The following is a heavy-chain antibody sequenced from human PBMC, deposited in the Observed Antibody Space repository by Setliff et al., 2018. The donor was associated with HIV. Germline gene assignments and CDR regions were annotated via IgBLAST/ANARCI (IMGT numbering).Heavy chain of an antibody. Sequence: GSLRLSCAASGFTVSSNYMSWVRQAPGKGLEWVSVIYSGGSTYYADTVKGRFTSSRDNSKNTLYLQMSRLRAEDTAVYYCAGGAAAGPMDYWGQGTLVTVSS. CDR2: IYSGGST. J-gene: IGHJ4*02. CDR3: AGGAAAGPMDY. CDR1: GFTVSSNY. D-gene: IGHD6-13*01. V-gene: IGHV3-66*01.